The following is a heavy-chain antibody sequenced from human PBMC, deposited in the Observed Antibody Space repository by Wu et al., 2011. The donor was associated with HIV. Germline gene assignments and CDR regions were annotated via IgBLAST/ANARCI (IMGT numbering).Heavy chain of an antibody. D-gene: IGHD3-16*01. CDR2: LNPNTGGT. CDR3: ARFSSRGEYPKLDY. J-gene: IGHJ4*02. CDR1: GYTFTGHY. V-gene: IGHV1-2*02. Sequence: QVQLVQSGAEVKKPGASVKVSCKASGYTFTGHYMHWVRQAPGQGPEWMGWLNPNTGGTNYAQKFQGRVTMTRDTSINSAYMELSRLRSDDTAVYYCARFSSRGEYPKLDYWGQGTLVTVSS.